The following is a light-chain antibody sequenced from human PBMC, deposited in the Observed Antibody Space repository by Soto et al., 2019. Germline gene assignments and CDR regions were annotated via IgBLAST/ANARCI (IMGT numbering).Light chain of an antibody. J-gene: IGLJ3*02. Sequence: QSALTQPASGSGSTGQSITISCTGTSSDVGSYNLVSWYQQQPGKAPKLMIYEGSKRPSGVSNRFSGSKSGNTASLTISGLQAEEEADYYCCSYAGSSTPFGGGTKRTVL. V-gene: IGLV2-23*01. CDR3: CSYAGSSTP. CDR1: SSDVGSYNL. CDR2: EGS.